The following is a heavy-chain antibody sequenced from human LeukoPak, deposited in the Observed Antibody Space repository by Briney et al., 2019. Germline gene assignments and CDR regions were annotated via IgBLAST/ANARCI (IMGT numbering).Heavy chain of an antibody. CDR3: ARGAYYDILTGPANYNWFDP. J-gene: IGHJ5*02. CDR1: GDTFRSNA. Sequence: ASVKVSCKVSGDTFRSNAVSWVRQGPRQGLEWMGGIIPIFGITNYARKFQGRITVTADKSTSTAYMELSSLRSDDTAVYYCARGAYYDILTGPANYNWFDPWGQGTLVTVSS. CDR2: IIPIFGIT. V-gene: IGHV1-69*10. D-gene: IGHD3-9*01.